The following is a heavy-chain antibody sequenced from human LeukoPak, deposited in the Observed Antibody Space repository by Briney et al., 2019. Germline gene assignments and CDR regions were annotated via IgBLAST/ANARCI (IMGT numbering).Heavy chain of an antibody. V-gene: IGHV1-8*01. CDR3: ARSGYDWYYFDY. CDR1: GYSFTSYD. CDR2: MNPNSGNT. D-gene: IGHD5-12*01. Sequence: ASVKVSCKASGYSFTSYDINWVRQATGQGLEWVGWMNPNSGNTGYAQKFQGRVTMTRNTSISTAYMELSSLRSEDTAVYYCARSGYDWYYFDYWGQGTLVTVSS. J-gene: IGHJ4*02.